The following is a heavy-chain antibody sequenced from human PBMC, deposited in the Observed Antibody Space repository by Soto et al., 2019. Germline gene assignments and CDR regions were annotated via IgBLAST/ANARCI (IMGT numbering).Heavy chain of an antibody. CDR1: GGTFSSYA. CDR3: ARDLKGGSSSGFGFDP. CDR2: IIPIFGTA. Sequence: QVQLVQSGAEVKKPGSSVKVSCKASGGTFSSYAISWVRQAPGQGLEWMGGIIPIFGTANYAQKFQGRVTITAEKSTSTAYMELSSLRSEDTAVYYCARDLKGGSSSGFGFDPWGQGTLVTVSS. V-gene: IGHV1-69*06. D-gene: IGHD6-6*01. J-gene: IGHJ5*02.